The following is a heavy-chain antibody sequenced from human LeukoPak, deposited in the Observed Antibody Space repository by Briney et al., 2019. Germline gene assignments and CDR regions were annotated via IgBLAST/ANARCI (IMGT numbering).Heavy chain of an antibody. CDR2: ISGSSSYI. CDR1: GFTFSSYG. J-gene: IGHJ4*02. D-gene: IGHD1-26*01. CDR3: AREYSGSSYFDY. Sequence: PGGSLRLSCAASGFTFSSYGINWVRQAPGRGLEWVSYISGSSSYIHYADSVKGRFTISRDNAKNSLYLQMNSLRVEDTAVYYCAREYSGSSYFDYWGQGTLVTVSS. V-gene: IGHV3-21*01.